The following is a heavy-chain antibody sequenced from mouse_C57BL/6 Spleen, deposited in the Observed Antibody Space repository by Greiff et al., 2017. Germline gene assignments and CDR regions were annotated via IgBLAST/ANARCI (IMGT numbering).Heavy chain of an antibody. D-gene: IGHD3-2*02. CDR3: AKTAQATPFAY. CDR2: INPNYGTT. Sequence: EVQLQQSGPELVKPGASVKISCKASGYSFTDYNMNWVKQSNGKSLEWIGVINPNYGTTRYNQKFKGKATLTVDQSSSTAYMQLNSLSYDDSAVYYCAKTAQATPFAYWGQGTLGTVSA. CDR1: GYSFTDYN. J-gene: IGHJ3*01. V-gene: IGHV1-39*01.